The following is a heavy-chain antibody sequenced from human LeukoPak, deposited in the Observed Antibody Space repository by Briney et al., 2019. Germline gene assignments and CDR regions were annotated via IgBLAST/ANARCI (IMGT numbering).Heavy chain of an antibody. CDR2: INHSGST. D-gene: IGHD1-26*01. Sequence: SETLSLTCAVYGGSFSGYYWSWIRQPPGKGLEWIGEINHSGSTNYNPSLKSRVTISVDTSKNQFSLKLSSVTAADTAVYYCARDIGGSQVFDYWGQGTLVTVSS. V-gene: IGHV4-34*01. CDR3: ARDIGGSQVFDY. J-gene: IGHJ4*02. CDR1: GGSFSGYY.